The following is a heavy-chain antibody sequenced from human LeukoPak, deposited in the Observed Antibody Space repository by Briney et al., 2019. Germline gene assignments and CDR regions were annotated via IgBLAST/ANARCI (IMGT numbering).Heavy chain of an antibody. Sequence: ASVKVSCKASGGTFSSYAISWVRQAPGQGLVWMGWISTYNGNTTYAQKFQGRVTMTTDTSTRTAYMDLRSMRSDDTGMYYCAIGTGTYPYYFDYWGQGTLVTVSS. V-gene: IGHV1-18*01. CDR2: ISTYNGNT. J-gene: IGHJ4*02. CDR3: AIGTGTYPYYFDY. CDR1: GGTFSSYA. D-gene: IGHD1-26*01.